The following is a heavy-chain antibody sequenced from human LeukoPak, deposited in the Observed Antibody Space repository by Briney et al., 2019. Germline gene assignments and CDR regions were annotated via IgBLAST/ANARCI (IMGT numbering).Heavy chain of an antibody. CDR3: ARTSHFNLVVVAEDY. V-gene: IGHV3-7*01. CDR1: GFTFSSYW. CDR2: IKQDGSEK. J-gene: IGHJ4*02. D-gene: IGHD2-15*01. Sequence: PGGSLRLSCAASGFTFSSYWMSWVRQAPGKGLEWVANIKQDGSEKYYADSVKGRFTISRDNAKNSLYLQMNSLRAEDTAVYYCARTSHFNLVVVAEDYWGQGTLVTVSS.